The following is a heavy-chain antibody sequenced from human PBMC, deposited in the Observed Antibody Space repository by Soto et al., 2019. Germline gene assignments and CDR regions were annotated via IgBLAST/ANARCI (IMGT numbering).Heavy chain of an antibody. D-gene: IGHD4-4*01. J-gene: IGHJ5*02. CDR3: ARDSYSNFQFDP. Sequence: ASVKVSCKASGGTFSSYAISWVRQAPGQGLEWMGGIIPIFGTANYAQKFQGRVTITADKSTSTAYMELSSLRSEDTAVYYCARDSYSNFQFDPWGQGTLVTVSS. CDR2: IIPIFGTA. CDR1: GGTFSSYA. V-gene: IGHV1-69*06.